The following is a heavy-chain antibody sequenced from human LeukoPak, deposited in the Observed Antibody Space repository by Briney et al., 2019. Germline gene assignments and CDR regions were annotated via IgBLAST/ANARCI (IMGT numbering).Heavy chain of an antibody. D-gene: IGHD3-22*01. Sequence: PGRSLRLSCAASGFTFSTHGMHWVRQAPGEGLEWVAVISYDGSNKYYADSVKGRFTISRDNSKNTLYLQVNSLRAEDTAVYYCAKGRSSGYYFFDYWGQGTLVTVSS. J-gene: IGHJ4*02. CDR3: AKGRSSGYYFFDY. CDR1: GFTFSTHG. CDR2: ISYDGSNK. V-gene: IGHV3-30*18.